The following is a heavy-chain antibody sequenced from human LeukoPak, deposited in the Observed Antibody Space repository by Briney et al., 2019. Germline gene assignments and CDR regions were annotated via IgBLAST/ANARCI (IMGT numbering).Heavy chain of an antibody. D-gene: IGHD3-22*01. J-gene: IGHJ4*02. CDR2: ISSSSSYI. V-gene: IGHV3-21*01. CDR1: GFTFSSYS. CDR3: ARDLSYYDSSGYSEVYYFDY. Sequence: GGSLRLSCAASGFTFSSYSMNWVRQAPGKGLEWVSSISSSSSYIYYADSVEGRFTISRDNAKNSLYLQMNSLRAEDTAVYYCARDLSYYDSSGYSEVYYFDYWGQGTLVTVSS.